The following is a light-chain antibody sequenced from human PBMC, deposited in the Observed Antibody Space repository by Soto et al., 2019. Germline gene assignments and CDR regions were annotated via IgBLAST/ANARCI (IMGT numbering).Light chain of an antibody. CDR3: QQYYTTPRT. V-gene: IGKV3-15*01. CDR1: QTINNN. CDR2: GAS. J-gene: IGKJ1*01. Sequence: VMTQAPATLSVSPGERATLSCRASQTINNNVAWYQLKDGQVPRLVIYGASTRATGIPARFSGSGSGTDFTLTISSLQAEDVAVYYCQQYYTTPRTFGQGTKVDIK.